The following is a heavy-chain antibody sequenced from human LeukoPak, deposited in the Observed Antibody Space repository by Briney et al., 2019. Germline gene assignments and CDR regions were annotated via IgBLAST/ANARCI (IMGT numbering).Heavy chain of an antibody. CDR2: IYISGTT. Sequence: PSETLSLTCTVSGGSITSNNYYWTWIRQPAGKGPEWIGRIYISGTTNYNPSLKSRVTISVDTSKNQFSLKQSSVTAADTAVYYCARARDYYGSGSYNWFDPWGQGTLVTVSS. CDR3: ARARDYYGSGSYNWFDP. D-gene: IGHD3-10*01. J-gene: IGHJ5*02. V-gene: IGHV4-61*02. CDR1: GGSITSNNYY.